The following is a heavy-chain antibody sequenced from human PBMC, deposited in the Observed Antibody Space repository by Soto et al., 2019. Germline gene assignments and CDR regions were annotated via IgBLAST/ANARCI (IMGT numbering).Heavy chain of an antibody. CDR3: ARDVVRSTAGDS. CDR1: GGTFSTSS. Sequence: QLQLVQSGTEVKEPGSSVKVSCKASGGTFSTSSFVWVRQGPGQGLEWMGGIIPIFTRTNFAQKFQGRVTFSAEESTRTTYWELRSLTSEDTAIYYCARDVVRSTAGDSWGQGTLVTVSS. V-gene: IGHV1-69*01. J-gene: IGHJ4*02. CDR2: IIPIFTRT. D-gene: IGHD2-15*01.